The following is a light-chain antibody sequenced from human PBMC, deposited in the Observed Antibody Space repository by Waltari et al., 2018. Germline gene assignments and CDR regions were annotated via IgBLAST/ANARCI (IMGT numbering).Light chain of an antibody. V-gene: IGKV3D-20*01. CDR3: QQYGSSRKT. J-gene: IGKJ1*01. Sequence: DIVLTQSPATLSLPPGEIATLSCGASQSVSSNYLAWYQQKPGLAPSLLIYDAYSRATRIPDRFSGSGSGTDFTLTISRLEPEDFAVYYCQQYGSSRKTFGQGTKVDIK. CDR1: QSVSSNY. CDR2: DAY.